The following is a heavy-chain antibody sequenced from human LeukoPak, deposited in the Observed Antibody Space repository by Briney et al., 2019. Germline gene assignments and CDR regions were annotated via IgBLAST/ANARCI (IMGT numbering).Heavy chain of an antibody. CDR1: GYTFTSYG. CDR2: ISAYNGNT. CDR3: ARATVTTKKVDY. V-gene: IGHV1-18*01. D-gene: IGHD4-17*01. Sequence: ASVKVSCKASGYTFTSYGISWVRQAPGQGLEWMGWISAYNGNTNYAQKLQGRVTMTTDASTSTAYMELRSLRSDDTAVYYCARATVTTKKVDYWGQGTLVTVSS. J-gene: IGHJ4*02.